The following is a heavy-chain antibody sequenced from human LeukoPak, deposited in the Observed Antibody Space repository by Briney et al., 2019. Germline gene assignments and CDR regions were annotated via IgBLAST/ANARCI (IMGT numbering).Heavy chain of an antibody. Sequence: PGGCLRLSCAASGFTFSNAWMSSVRQAPGKGLEWVSAISGSGSGTYYADSVKGRFTISRDNSRNTMFLQMSSLTAEDTAIYYCAKDSVGYQQPVQDWGQGTLVTASS. D-gene: IGHD5/OR15-5a*01. CDR3: AKDSVGYQQPVQD. CDR1: GFTFSNAW. V-gene: IGHV3-23*01. J-gene: IGHJ1*01. CDR2: ISGSGSGT.